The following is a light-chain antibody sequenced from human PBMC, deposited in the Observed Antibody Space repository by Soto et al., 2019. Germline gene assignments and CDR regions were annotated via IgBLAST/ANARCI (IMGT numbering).Light chain of an antibody. Sequence: EIVLTQSPGTLSLSPGERATLSCRAGQSVSSSYLAWYQQKPGQAPRLLIYGASSRATGIPDRFSGSGSGTDFTLTISRLEPEDFAVYYCQQYGSSRFFGQGTKLEIK. CDR1: QSVSSSY. CDR3: QQYGSSRF. V-gene: IGKV3-20*01. CDR2: GAS. J-gene: IGKJ2*01.